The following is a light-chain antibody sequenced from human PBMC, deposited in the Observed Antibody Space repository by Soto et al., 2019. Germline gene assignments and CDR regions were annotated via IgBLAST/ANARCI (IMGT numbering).Light chain of an antibody. Sequence: EIVLTQSPGILSLSPGERATLSCRASQTVMNNYLAWYQQKPGQAPRLLVDDASRRAAGIPDRFSGSGSGTDFTLTINRLEPEDFAVYYCQQCATSPRTFGQGNKVEIK. J-gene: IGKJ1*01. CDR2: DAS. V-gene: IGKV3-20*01. CDR1: QTVMNNY. CDR3: QQCATSPRT.